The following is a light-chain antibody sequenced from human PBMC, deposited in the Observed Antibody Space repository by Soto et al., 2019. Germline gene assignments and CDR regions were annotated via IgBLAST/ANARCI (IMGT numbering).Light chain of an antibody. CDR1: SSDVPKYNL. CDR3: CSYAGLSTWV. J-gene: IGLJ3*02. Sequence: QSALTQPASVSGSPGQSITISCSGTSSDVPKYNLVSWYQQHPGKAPKLIIFEDTKRPSGISNRFSASKSGNTASLRISGVQAEDEANYYCCSYAGLSTWVFGGGTKLTVL. V-gene: IGLV2-23*01. CDR2: EDT.